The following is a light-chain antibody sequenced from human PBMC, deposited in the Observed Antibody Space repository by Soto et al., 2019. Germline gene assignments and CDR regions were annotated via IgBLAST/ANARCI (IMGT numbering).Light chain of an antibody. CDR3: QVWDRNTNQPV. CDR1: NIGAKS. J-gene: IGLJ7*01. Sequence: SYELTQTPSVSVAPGKTARIACRGDNIGAKSVHWYQQRPRQAPRLVIYYDTNRHSGIPERFSGFNSGNTAALTINWVEAGDEADYDCQVWDRNTNQPVFGGGTQLTVL. V-gene: IGLV3-21*04. CDR2: YDT.